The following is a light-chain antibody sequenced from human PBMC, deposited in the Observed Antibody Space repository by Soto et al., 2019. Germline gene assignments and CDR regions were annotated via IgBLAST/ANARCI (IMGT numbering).Light chain of an antibody. CDR2: KTS. J-gene: IGKJ4*01. Sequence: DIQMTQSPSTLSASVGDRVTITCRASQSIDSWLAWYQQKPGKAPKLLIYKTSNLESGVPSRFSGRGSGTEFSLAISSLQPDDFATYYCQQYKSFSLTFGGVTRVVVK. CDR1: QSIDSW. V-gene: IGKV1-5*03. CDR3: QQYKSFSLT.